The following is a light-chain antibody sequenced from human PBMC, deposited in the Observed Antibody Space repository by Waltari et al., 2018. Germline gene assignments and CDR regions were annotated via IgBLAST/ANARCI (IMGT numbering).Light chain of an antibody. J-gene: IGLJ3*02. CDR1: SRDIGGSNF. CDR3: SAFAGSNNFGV. Sequence: QSALTQPPSASGSPGQSVTISSTGTSRDIGGSNFFSWYQQRPGKAPRFLIYDVNKGHSGVSDRFSGSKSGNTASLTVSGLQPDDEATYYCSAFAGSNNFGVFGGGTKLTVL. V-gene: IGLV2-8*01. CDR2: DVN.